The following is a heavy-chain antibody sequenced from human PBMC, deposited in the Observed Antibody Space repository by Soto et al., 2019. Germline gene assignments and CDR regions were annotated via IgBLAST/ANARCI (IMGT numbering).Heavy chain of an antibody. CDR3: AKRRCAGGHFDY. CDR1: GFTFSSYA. J-gene: IGHJ4*02. D-gene: IGHD2-8*02. Sequence: GGSLRLSCAASGFTFSSYAMGWVRQGPGKGLEWVAVVSIGGSTHYADSVRGRFTISRDNSKNTLSLQMNSLTAEDTAVYFCAKRRCAGGHFDYWGQGALVTVSS. CDR2: VSIGGST. V-gene: IGHV3-23*01.